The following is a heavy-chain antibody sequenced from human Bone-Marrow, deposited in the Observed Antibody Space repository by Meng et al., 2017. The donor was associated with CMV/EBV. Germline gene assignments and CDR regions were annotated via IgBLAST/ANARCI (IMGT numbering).Heavy chain of an antibody. Sequence: ASVKVSCKASGYTFTSYDINWVRQATGQGLEWMGWMNPNSGNTGYAQKFQGRVTMTRNTSISTAYMELSSLRSEDTAVYYCARGTSRYYDFWSGYYYVDYYYYYGMDVWGQGTTVTGSS. V-gene: IGHV1-8*01. CDR1: GYTFTSYD. CDR2: MNPNSGNT. CDR3: ARGTSRYYDFWSGYYYVDYYYYYGMDV. J-gene: IGHJ6*02. D-gene: IGHD3-3*01.